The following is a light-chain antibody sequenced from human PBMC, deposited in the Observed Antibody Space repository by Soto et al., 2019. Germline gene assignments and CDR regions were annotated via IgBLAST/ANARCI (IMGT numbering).Light chain of an antibody. V-gene: IGKV1-12*01. J-gene: IGKJ5*01. CDR3: EQAGSFPIT. Sequence: DIQMTQSPSSVSASVGDRVTITCRASQNIWRLLAWYQQKPGKAPELLIYDAYSLQSGVPPRFSGSGSGTDFTLTIRSLQPEDFATYYCEQAGSFPITFGQGTRLEI. CDR2: DAY. CDR1: QNIWRL.